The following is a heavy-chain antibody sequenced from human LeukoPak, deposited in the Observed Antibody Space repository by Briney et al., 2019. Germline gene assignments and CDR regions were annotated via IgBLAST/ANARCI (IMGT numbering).Heavy chain of an antibody. J-gene: IGHJ4*02. V-gene: IGHV5-51*01. Sequence: GESLKISCKGSGYSFTSYWIGRVRQMPGKGLEWMGIIYPGDSDTRYSPSFQGQVTISADKSISTAYLQWSSLKASDTAMYYCARSPYCSSTSCYHFDYWGQGTLVTVSS. CDR1: GYSFTSYW. CDR3: ARSPYCSSTSCYHFDY. D-gene: IGHD2-2*01. CDR2: IYPGDSDT.